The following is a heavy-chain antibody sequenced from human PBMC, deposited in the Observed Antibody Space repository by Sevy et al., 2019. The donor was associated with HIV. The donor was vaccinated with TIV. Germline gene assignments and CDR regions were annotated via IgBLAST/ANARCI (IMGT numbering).Heavy chain of an antibody. V-gene: IGHV1-8*01. CDR3: ARGYGCSSTSCLDAFDI. D-gene: IGHD2-2*01. CDR2: MNPNSGNT. Sequence: ASVKVSCKASGYTFTSYDINWVRQATGQGLEWMGWMNPNSGNTGYAQKFQGRVTMTRNTSISTAYMELSSLRSEDTAVYYCARGYGCSSTSCLDAFDIWGQWTMVTVSS. J-gene: IGHJ3*02. CDR1: GYTFTSYD.